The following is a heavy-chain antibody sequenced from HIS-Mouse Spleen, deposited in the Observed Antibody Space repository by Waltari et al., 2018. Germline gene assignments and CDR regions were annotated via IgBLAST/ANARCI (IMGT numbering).Heavy chain of an antibody. V-gene: IGHV4-39*07. CDR1: GGSISSSSYY. J-gene: IGHJ2*01. CDR3: AREIPYSSSWYDWYFDL. Sequence: QLQLQESGPGLVKPSETRSLTGTVSGGSISSSSYYGGWSRQPPGKGLGWIGSIYYSGSTYYNPSLKSRVTISVDTSKNQFSLKLSSVTAADTAVYYCAREIPYSSSWYDWYFDLWGRGTLVTVSS. CDR2: IYYSGST. D-gene: IGHD6-13*01.